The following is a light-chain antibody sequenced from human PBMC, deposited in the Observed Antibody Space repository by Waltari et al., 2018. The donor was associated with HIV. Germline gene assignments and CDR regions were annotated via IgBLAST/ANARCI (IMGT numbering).Light chain of an antibody. J-gene: IGKJ2*01. CDR3: QQYYGAPQT. V-gene: IGKV4-1*01. Sequence: DFVMTQSPHSLAVSLGERATFNCKSSRSLLSSSDNKNYLAWYQKKPGQPPKLLISSASNRECGVPDRVSGSGSGTDFTLTISSLQPEDVAVYYCQQYYGAPQTFGQGTKVEIK. CDR2: SAS. CDR1: RSLLSSSDNKNY.